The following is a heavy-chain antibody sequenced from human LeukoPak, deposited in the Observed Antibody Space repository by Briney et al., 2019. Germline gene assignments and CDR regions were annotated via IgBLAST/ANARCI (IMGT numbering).Heavy chain of an antibody. CDR1: GYSISSGYY. J-gene: IGHJ4*02. Sequence: SETLSLTCTVSGYSISSGYYWGWIRQPPGKGLEWIGSIYHSGSTYYIPSLKSRLAMSIDTSKNQFSLKLSSVTAADTAVYYCARHSSSWSPNPDYWGQGTLVIVSS. CDR3: ARHSSSWSPNPDY. CDR2: IYHSGST. D-gene: IGHD6-13*01. V-gene: IGHV4-38-2*02.